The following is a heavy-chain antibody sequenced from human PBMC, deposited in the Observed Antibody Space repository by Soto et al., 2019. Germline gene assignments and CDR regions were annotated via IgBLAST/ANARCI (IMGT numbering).Heavy chain of an antibody. CDR2: IYYSGST. CDR1: GASISSSSYY. D-gene: IGHD3-3*01. Sequence: SETLSLTCTVSGASISSSSYYWGWIRQPPGKGLEWIGSIYYSGSTYYNPSLKSRVTISVDTSKNQFSLKLSSVTAADTAVYYCASPGSGYYVYYYYGMDVWGQGTTLILSS. V-gene: IGHV4-39*01. J-gene: IGHJ6*02. CDR3: ASPGSGYYVYYYYGMDV.